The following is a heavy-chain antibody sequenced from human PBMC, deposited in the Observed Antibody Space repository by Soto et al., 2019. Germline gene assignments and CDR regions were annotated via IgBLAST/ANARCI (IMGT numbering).Heavy chain of an antibody. CDR3: AHAGDYDLLTFDH. J-gene: IGHJ4*02. CDR1: GLSLSTYHMG. Sequence: SGPTLVNPAQTLTLTCDFSGLSLSTYHMGVAWIRQPPGKALEWLALIYWDDDKRYSPSLKDRLAISKDTSSNQVVLTITNMDPGDTATYFCAHAGDYDLLTFDHWGPGTLVTVSS. V-gene: IGHV2-5*02. D-gene: IGHD4-17*01. CDR2: IYWDDDK.